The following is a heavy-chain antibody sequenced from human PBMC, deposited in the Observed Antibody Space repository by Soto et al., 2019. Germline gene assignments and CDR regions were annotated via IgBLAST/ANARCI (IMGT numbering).Heavy chain of an antibody. CDR1: GYTFTGYN. CDR3: ARVRVASGWYNSPAY. J-gene: IGHJ4*02. CDR2: INPNSGAT. D-gene: IGHD6-19*01. Sequence: QVQLVQSGAEVKKPGASVKVSCKASGYTFTGYNMHWVRQAPGQGLEWMGWINPNSGATDFAQKFQGRVTMTRDTSISTAYMELSRLRSDDTAMYYCARVRVASGWYNSPAYWGQGTLVTVSS. V-gene: IGHV1-2*02.